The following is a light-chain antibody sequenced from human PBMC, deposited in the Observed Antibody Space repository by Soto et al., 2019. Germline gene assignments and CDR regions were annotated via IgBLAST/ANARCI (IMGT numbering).Light chain of an antibody. CDR2: EVS. Sequence: QSALTQPASVSGSPGQSITISCTGTSSDVGGYKYVSWYHQYPGKAPKLMIYEVSNRPSGVSHRFSGSKSGNTASLTISGLLPEDEAEYYCSSYTTSSTLVVFGGGTQLTVL. J-gene: IGLJ2*01. CDR1: SSDVGGYKY. V-gene: IGLV2-14*01. CDR3: SSYTTSSTLVV.